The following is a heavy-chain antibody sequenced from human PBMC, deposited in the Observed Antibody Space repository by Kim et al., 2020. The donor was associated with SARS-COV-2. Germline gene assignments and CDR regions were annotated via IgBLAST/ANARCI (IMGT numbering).Heavy chain of an antibody. CDR3: ARVGWDIVVVPAAMSTEYYYYGMDV. D-gene: IGHD2-2*01. Sequence: SETPSLTCAVSGGSISSSNWWSWVRQPPGKGLEWIGEIYHSGSTNYNPSLKSRVTISVDKSKNQFSLKLSSVTAADTAVYYCARVGWDIVVVPAAMSTEYYYYGMDVWGQGTTVTVSS. J-gene: IGHJ6*02. CDR1: GGSISSSNW. V-gene: IGHV4-4*02. CDR2: IYHSGST.